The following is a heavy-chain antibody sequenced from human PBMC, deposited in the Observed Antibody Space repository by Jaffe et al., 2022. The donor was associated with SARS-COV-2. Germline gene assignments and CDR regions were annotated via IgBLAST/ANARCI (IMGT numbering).Heavy chain of an antibody. J-gene: IGHJ3*02. Sequence: EVQLVESGGGLVQPGGSLKLSCAASGFTFSGSAMHWVRQASGKGLEWVGRIRSKANSYATAYAASVKGRFTISRDDSKNTAYLQMNSLKTEDTAVYYCTRTMVRGVIIFYDAFDIWGQGTMVTVSS. D-gene: IGHD3-10*01. CDR3: TRTMVRGVIIFYDAFDI. V-gene: IGHV3-73*02. CDR2: IRSKANSYAT. CDR1: GFTFSGSA.